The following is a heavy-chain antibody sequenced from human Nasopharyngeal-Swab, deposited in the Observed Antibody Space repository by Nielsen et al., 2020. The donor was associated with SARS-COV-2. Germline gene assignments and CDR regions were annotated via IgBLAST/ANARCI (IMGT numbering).Heavy chain of an antibody. CDR1: GFTFNSYW. V-gene: IGHV3-7*04. J-gene: IGHJ2*01. CDR2: IKQDGSEK. Sequence: GESLKISCAASGFTFNSYWMSWVRQAPGKGLEWVANIKQDGSEKYYVDSVKGRFTISRDNAKNSLYLQMNSLRAEDTAVYYCARGLWFGESDWYFDLWGRGTLVTVSS. CDR3: ARGLWFGESDWYFDL. D-gene: IGHD3-10*01.